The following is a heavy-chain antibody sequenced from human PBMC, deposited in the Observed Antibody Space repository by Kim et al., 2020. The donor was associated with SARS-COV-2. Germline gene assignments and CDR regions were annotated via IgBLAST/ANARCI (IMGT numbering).Heavy chain of an antibody. Sequence: ASVKVSCKPSGYPFTANALHWVRRAPGQRLEWMGYIYTDSGNTKYSQKFQGRVTITRDTSASTVYMELSSLTSEDTSIYYCVRGESAGYNYWGQGTLVTVSS. V-gene: IGHV1-3*04. CDR3: VRGESAGYNY. CDR2: IYTDSGNT. CDR1: GYPFTANA. D-gene: IGHD3-16*01. J-gene: IGHJ4*02.